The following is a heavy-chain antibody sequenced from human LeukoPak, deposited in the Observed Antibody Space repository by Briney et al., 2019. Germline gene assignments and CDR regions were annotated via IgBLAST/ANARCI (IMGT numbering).Heavy chain of an antibody. V-gene: IGHV3-30-3*01. CDR3: ARSLKLRARTNDAFDI. J-gene: IGHJ3*02. CDR1: GFSFSSYV. Sequence: GGSLRLSCAGSGFSFSSYVMHWVRQAPGKGLEWVAVISYDGSNKYYADSVKGRFTISRDNSKNTLYLQMNSLRAEDTAVYYCARSLKLRARTNDAFDIWGQGTMVTVSS. CDR2: ISYDGSNK. D-gene: IGHD1-26*01.